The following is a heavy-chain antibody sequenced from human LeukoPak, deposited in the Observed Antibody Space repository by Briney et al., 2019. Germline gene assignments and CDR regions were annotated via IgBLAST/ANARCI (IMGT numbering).Heavy chain of an antibody. CDR3: ARDGSLTYCSSTSCSRTYYYYYMDV. D-gene: IGHD2-2*01. CDR1: GFTFSSYW. V-gene: IGHV3-7*01. Sequence: PGGSLRLSCAASGFTFSSYWMSWVRQAPGKGLEWVANIKQDGSEKYYVDSVKGRFTISRDNAKNSLYLQMNSLRAEDTAVYYCARDGSLTYCSSTSCSRTYYYYYMDVWGKGTTVTVS. CDR2: IKQDGSEK. J-gene: IGHJ6*03.